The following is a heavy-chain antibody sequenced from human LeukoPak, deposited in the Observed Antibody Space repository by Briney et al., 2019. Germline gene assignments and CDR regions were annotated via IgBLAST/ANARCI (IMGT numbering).Heavy chain of an antibody. D-gene: IGHD3-10*01. J-gene: IGHJ4*02. V-gene: IGHV5-51*01. CDR2: IFPGDSDT. Sequence: GESLKISGKTSGFTFTTHWIAWVRQMPGEGLELMGIIFPGDSDTNYSPSFQGHVTISADKSISTAYLQWSSLKASDTAMYYCARLYYGSGSYSFDYWGQGTLVTVSS. CDR1: GFTFTTHW. CDR3: ARLYYGSGSYSFDY.